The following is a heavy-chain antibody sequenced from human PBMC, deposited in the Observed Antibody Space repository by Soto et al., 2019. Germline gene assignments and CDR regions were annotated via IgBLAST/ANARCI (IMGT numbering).Heavy chain of an antibody. CDR3: AKRRGDHSNYSWGIDV. J-gene: IGHJ6*02. V-gene: IGHV3-30*18. CDR1: GFTFRNYG. D-gene: IGHD4-4*01. CDR2: ISYDGSHK. Sequence: QVQLVESGGGVVQPGRSLRLSCAASGFTFRNYGMHWLRQAPGKGLVWVTVISYDGSHKYYADSVKGRFTISRDNSKNTVYLEMNSLRDEDTAVYYCAKRRGDHSNYSWGIDVWGQGTTVTVSS.